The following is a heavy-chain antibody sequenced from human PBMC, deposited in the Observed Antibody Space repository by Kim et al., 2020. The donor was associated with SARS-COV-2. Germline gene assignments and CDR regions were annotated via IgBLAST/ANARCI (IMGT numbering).Heavy chain of an antibody. CDR2: INHSGST. Sequence: SETLSLTCAVYGGSFSGYYWSWIRQPPGKGLEWIGEINHSGSTNYNPSLKSRVTISVDTSKNQFSLKLSSVTAADTAVYYCASLGVQNVDTAMARGYYFDYWGQGTLVTVSS. CDR3: ASLGVQNVDTAMARGYYFDY. V-gene: IGHV4-34*01. J-gene: IGHJ4*02. CDR1: GGSFSGYY. D-gene: IGHD5-18*01.